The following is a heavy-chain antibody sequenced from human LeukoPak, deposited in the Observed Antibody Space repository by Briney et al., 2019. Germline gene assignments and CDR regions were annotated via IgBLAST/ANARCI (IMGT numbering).Heavy chain of an antibody. V-gene: IGHV3-23*01. Sequence: PGGSLRLSCAASGFTFSSYWMHWVRQAPGKGLEWVSTITESGSTFYADSVKGRFTISRDNAKATLFLQMDTLRVADTAIYYCAKEARSGYYYFDYWGQGALVTVSS. CDR3: AKEARSGYYYFDY. D-gene: IGHD3-22*01. CDR1: GFTFSSYW. CDR2: ITESGST. J-gene: IGHJ4*02.